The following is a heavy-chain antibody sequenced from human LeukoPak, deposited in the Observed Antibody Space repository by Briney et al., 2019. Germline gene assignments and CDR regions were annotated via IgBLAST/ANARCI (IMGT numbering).Heavy chain of an antibody. CDR2: IYYLGST. Sequence: SETLSLTCTVSGGSMNSYYWSWVRQPPGKGLEWIAYIYYLGSTSYSPSLRGRGSISVDTSKNQFSLKLRSVTAADTAVYYCARDQRTVGYYGMDVWGRGTTVTVSS. CDR1: GGSMNSYY. V-gene: IGHV4-59*01. CDR3: ARDQRTVGYYGMDV. J-gene: IGHJ6*02. D-gene: IGHD1-26*01.